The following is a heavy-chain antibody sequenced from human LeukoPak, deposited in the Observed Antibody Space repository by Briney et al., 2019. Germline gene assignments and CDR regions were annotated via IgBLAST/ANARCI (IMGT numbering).Heavy chain of an antibody. D-gene: IGHD7-27*01. V-gene: IGHV1-46*03. CDR3: APAKLGIFILDY. CDR1: GCTFTSYY. Sequence: ASVKVSCKASGCTFTSYYMHWVRQAPGQGLEWMGIINPSGGSTSYAQKFQGRVTMTRDTSTSTVYMELSSLRSEDTAVYYCAPAKLGIFILDYWGQGTLVTVSS. J-gene: IGHJ4*02. CDR2: INPSGGST.